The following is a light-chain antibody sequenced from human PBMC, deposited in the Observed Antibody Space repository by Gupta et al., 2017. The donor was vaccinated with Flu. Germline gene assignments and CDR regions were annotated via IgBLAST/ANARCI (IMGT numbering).Light chain of an antibody. J-gene: IGKJ4*01. CDR3: QQTDRSPLS. Sequence: DIRMTQSLSSLSASVGDRVTITCRASQNISDYLNWYQQRPGKAPKALIYGASRLQSGVPSRFSGGGSGTDFTLTISNLQPEDFATYYCQQTDRSPLSFGGGTKVDIK. V-gene: IGKV1-39*01. CDR2: GAS. CDR1: QNISDY.